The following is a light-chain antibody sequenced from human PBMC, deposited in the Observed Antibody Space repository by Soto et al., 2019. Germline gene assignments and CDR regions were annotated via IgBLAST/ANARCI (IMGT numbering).Light chain of an antibody. J-gene: IGKJ5*01. Sequence: DIVMPQSPLSLPVTPGGPASISCMSSQSLLHSNGYNYLDWYRQKPGQSPQLLIYWGSNRASGVPDRFSGSGSGTDFTLKISRVEAEDVGVYYCMQALQTPITFGQGTRLEIK. CDR2: WGS. CDR1: QSLLHSNGYNY. CDR3: MQALQTPIT. V-gene: IGKV2-28*01.